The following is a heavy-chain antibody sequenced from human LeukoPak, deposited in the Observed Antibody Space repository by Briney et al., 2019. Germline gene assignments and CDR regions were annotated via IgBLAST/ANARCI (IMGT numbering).Heavy chain of an antibody. CDR3: ARPYCSSTSCYRPDAFDI. CDR2: IYSGGNT. CDR1: GFTVSSNY. D-gene: IGHD2-2*01. J-gene: IGHJ3*02. Sequence: GGSLRLSCAASGFTVSSNYMNWVRQAPGKGLEWVSVIYSGGNTYYADSVKGRFTISRDNSKNTLYLQMNSLRAEDTAVYYCARPYCSSTSCYRPDAFDIWGQGTMVTVSS. V-gene: IGHV3-53*01.